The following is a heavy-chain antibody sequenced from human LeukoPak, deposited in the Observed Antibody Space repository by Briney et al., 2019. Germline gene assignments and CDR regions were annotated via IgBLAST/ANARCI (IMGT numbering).Heavy chain of an antibody. J-gene: IGHJ4*02. CDR2: IIPIFGTA. V-gene: IGHV1-69*13. Sequence: ASVKVSCKASGGTFSSYAISWVRQAPGQGLEWMGGIIPIFGTANYARKFQGRVTITADESTSTAYMELSSLRSEDTAVYYCASPGGYYYDSSGYFLDYWGQGTLVTVSS. CDR3: ASPGGYYYDSSGYFLDY. CDR1: GGTFSSYA. D-gene: IGHD3-22*01.